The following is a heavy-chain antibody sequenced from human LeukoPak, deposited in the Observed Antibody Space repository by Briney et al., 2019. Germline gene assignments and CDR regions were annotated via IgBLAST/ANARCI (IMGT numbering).Heavy chain of an antibody. CDR1: GYTLTELS. CDR3: ATLYDSRDRAGGGFDP. CDR2: FDPEDGET. J-gene: IGHJ5*02. Sequence: ASVKVSCKVSGYTLTELSMHWVRQAPGKGLEWMGGFDPEDGETIYAQKFQGRVTMTEDTSTDTAYMELSSLRSEDTAAYYCATLYDSRDRAGGGFDPWGQGTLVTVSS. D-gene: IGHD3-22*01. V-gene: IGHV1-24*01.